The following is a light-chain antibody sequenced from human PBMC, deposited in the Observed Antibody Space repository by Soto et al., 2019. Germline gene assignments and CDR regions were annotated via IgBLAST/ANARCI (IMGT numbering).Light chain of an antibody. CDR1: LSVSSSY. CDR3: QQYGSSLLT. Sequence: EIVLTQSPGTLSLSPGERATLSCRASLSVSSSYLAWYQQKPGQAPRLLIYGASSRVTGIPDRFSGSGSGTELTLTISRLEPEDFAVYYCQQYGSSLLTFGGGTKVEIK. V-gene: IGKV3-20*01. CDR2: GAS. J-gene: IGKJ4*01.